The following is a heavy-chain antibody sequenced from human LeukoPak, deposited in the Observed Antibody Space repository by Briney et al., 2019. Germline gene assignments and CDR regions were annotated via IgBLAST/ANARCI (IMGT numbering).Heavy chain of an antibody. V-gene: IGHV3-23*01. D-gene: IGHD3-22*01. CDR2: MSGSGGST. CDR1: GLSFASYA. Sequence: GGSLRLSCAASGLSFASYAMSWVRQAPGKGLEWVSAMSGSGGSTNYADFVKGRFTISRDNSKNTLYLQMNSVRAEDTGVYYCAKDSAGGIVVGIANYADNWGQGTLVTVSS. J-gene: IGHJ4*02. CDR3: AKDSAGGIVVGIANYADN.